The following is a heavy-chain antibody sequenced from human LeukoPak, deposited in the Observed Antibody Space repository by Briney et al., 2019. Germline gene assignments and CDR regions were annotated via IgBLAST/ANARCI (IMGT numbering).Heavy chain of an antibody. D-gene: IGHD6-19*01. CDR3: ANLDSSGWFAWGY. CDR2: ISGSGGST. J-gene: IGHJ4*02. V-gene: IGHV3-23*01. CDR1: GFTFSSYA. Sequence: GESLRLSCAPSGFTFSSYAMSWVRPAPGKGLEWVSAISGSGGSTYYADSVKGRFTISRDKSKNTLYLQMSSLRAEVTAVYYCANLDSSGWFAWGYWGQGTLVSVSS.